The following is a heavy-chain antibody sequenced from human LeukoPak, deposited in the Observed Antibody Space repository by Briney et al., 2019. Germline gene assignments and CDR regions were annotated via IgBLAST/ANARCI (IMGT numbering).Heavy chain of an antibody. J-gene: IGHJ3*02. CDR3: ARDTYYYDSSGRGAFDI. D-gene: IGHD3-22*01. CDR1: GGSISSYY. V-gene: IGHV4-59*12. CDR2: IYYSGST. Sequence: MSSETLSLTCTVSGGSISSYYWSWIRQPPGKGLEWIGYIYYSGSTNYNPSLKSRVTISVDTSKNQFSLKLSSVTAADTAVYYCARDTYYYDSSGRGAFDIWGQGTMVTVSS.